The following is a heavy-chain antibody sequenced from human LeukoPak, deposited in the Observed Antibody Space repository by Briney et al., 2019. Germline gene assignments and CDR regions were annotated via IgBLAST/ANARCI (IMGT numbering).Heavy chain of an antibody. CDR2: ISGSGGST. D-gene: IGHD3-22*01. J-gene: IGHJ4*02. CDR3: AKVFWSVVKDMFDY. Sequence: GGSLRLSCAASGFTFSSYAMSWVRQAPGKGLEWVSAISGSGGSTYYADSVKGRFTITRDNSKNMLYLQMNSLRAEDTAVYYCAKVFWSVVKDMFDYWGQGTLVTVSS. V-gene: IGHV3-23*01. CDR1: GFTFSSYA.